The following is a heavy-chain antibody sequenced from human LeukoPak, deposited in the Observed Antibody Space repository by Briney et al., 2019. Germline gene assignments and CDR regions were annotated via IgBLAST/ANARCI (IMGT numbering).Heavy chain of an antibody. Sequence: ASVKASCKTSGYTFTSYDMHWVRQAPGQGLEWMGIINSSGGSTSYAQKFPGRVTMTRDMSTSTFYLELSSLRSEDTAVYYCARGHVVATIHEWFDPWGQGTLVTVSS. CDR3: ARGHVVATIHEWFDP. J-gene: IGHJ5*02. CDR1: GYTFTSYD. D-gene: IGHD5-12*01. V-gene: IGHV1-46*01. CDR2: INSSGGST.